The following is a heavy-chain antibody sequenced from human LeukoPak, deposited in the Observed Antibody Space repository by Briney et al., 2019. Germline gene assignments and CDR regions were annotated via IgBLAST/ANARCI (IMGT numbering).Heavy chain of an antibody. CDR3: AREAGDSSSSQTDV. V-gene: IGHV4-59*01. J-gene: IGHJ6*04. CDR2: ISYSGST. D-gene: IGHD6-6*01. CDR1: GGSISSYY. Sequence: SETLSLTCNVSGGSISSYYWSWIRQTPGKGLEWIGYISYSGSTDYNPFLKSRVTISIDTSKNQFSLKLSSVTAADTAVYYCAREAGDSSSSQTDVWGKGTTVTVSS.